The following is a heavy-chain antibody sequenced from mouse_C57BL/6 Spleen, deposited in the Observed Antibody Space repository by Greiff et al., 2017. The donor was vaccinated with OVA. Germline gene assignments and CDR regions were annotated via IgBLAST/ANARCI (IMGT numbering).Heavy chain of an antibody. J-gene: IGHJ3*01. V-gene: IGHV14-2*01. D-gene: IGHD2-5*01. CDR2: IDPEDGDT. CDR1: GFNFKDYY. Sequence: EVKLQESGAELVKPGASVKLSCTASGFNFKDYYMHWVKQRTEQGLEWIGRIDPEDGDTKYAPKFQGKATITADTSSNTAYMQLSSLTSEDTAVYYCARYSNYVFSFAYWGQGTLVTVSA. CDR3: ARYSNYVFSFAY.